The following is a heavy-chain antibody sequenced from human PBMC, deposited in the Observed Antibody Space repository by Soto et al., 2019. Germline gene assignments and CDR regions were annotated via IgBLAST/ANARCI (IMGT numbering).Heavy chain of an antibody. CDR3: ARDRVEGAGWFDP. V-gene: IGHV3-11*01. D-gene: IGHD1-26*01. CDR1: GFTLSDYY. J-gene: IGHJ5*02. CDR2: ISHSGTTI. Sequence: GGSLRLSCTASGFTLSDYYMNWIRQAPGEGLEWIAYISHSGTTISYADSVKGRFTISRDSADNSLFLQMNGLRADDTAVYYCARDRVEGAGWFDPWGQGTLVNRLL.